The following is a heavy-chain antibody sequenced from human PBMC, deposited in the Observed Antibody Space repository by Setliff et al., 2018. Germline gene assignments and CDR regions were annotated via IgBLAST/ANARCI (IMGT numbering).Heavy chain of an antibody. CDR2: IYHKGRT. Sequence: SETLSLTCGVSGISISSGHYWGWIRQPPGKGLEWIATIYHKGRTYYNPSLDSRVTISLDTSKNHFSLRLSSVTAADTAVYYCAREVAGTYHYFDPWGQGTLVTVSS. V-gene: IGHV4-38-2*02. CDR3: AREVAGTYHYFDP. CDR1: GISISSGHY. J-gene: IGHJ5*02. D-gene: IGHD6-19*01.